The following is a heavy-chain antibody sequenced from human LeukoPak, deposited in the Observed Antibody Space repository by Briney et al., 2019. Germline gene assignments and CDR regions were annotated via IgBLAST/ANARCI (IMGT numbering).Heavy chain of an antibody. Sequence: SETLSLICTVSGGSISSGDYYWSWIRQPPGKGLEWIGYIYYSGSTYYNPSLKSRVTISVDTSKNQFSLKLSSVTAADTAVYYCARGGLLRFLEWFFDYWGQGTLVTVSS. CDR1: GGSISSGDYY. V-gene: IGHV4-30-4*08. D-gene: IGHD3-3*01. J-gene: IGHJ4*02. CDR2: IYYSGST. CDR3: ARGGLLRFLEWFFDY.